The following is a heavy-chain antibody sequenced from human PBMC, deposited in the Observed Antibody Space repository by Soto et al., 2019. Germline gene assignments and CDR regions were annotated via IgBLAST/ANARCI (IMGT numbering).Heavy chain of an antibody. V-gene: IGHV2-5*01. Sequence: ITLRESGPPLVTPTQTLTLTFTFSGFSLTTTGLGVAWIRQPPGKALEWLALIYWNDEKRYRLSLSSRLPITHATPTTQLVPPMTDLAPVDTTTSSFTLAAFRSPTSFAPWRQGTLVIVSS. CDR3: TLAAFRSPTSFAP. CDR1: GFSLTTTGLG. CDR2: IYWNDEK. D-gene: IGHD6-25*01. J-gene: IGHJ5*02.